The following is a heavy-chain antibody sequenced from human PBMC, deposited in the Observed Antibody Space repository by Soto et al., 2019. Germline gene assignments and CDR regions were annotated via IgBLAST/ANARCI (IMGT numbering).Heavy chain of an antibody. CDR3: ARDSSDSHYYDSSGYSPTFDS. V-gene: IGHV4-4*02. Sequence: QVQLQESGPGLVKPSGTLSLTCAVSGGSISSSNWWSWVRQPPGKGLEWIGEIYHSGSTNYNPSHNSLVTISVDKSKNQFSLKLRSVTAADTAVYYCARDSSDSHYYDSSGYSPTFDSGGQGTLVTVSS. D-gene: IGHD3-22*01. CDR1: GGSISSSNW. CDR2: IYHSGST. J-gene: IGHJ4*02.